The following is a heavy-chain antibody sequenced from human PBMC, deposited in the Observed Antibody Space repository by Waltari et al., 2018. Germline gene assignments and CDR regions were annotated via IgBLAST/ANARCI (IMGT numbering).Heavy chain of an antibody. J-gene: IGHJ6*02. D-gene: IGHD4-17*01. V-gene: IGHV1-24*01. CDR3: ATGLGSTVTTPFFYYGMDV. CDR2: FDPEDGET. Sequence: QVQLVQSGAEVKKPGASVKVSCKVSGYTLTELSLHWVRQAPGKGVEWMGGFDPEDGETIYAQKFQGRVTMTEDTSTDTAYMELSSLRSEDTAVYYCATGLGSTVTTPFFYYGMDVWGQGTTVTVSS. CDR1: GYTLTELS.